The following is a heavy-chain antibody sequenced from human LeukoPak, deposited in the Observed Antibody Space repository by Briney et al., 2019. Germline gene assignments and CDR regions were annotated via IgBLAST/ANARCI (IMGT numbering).Heavy chain of an antibody. D-gene: IGHD1-26*01. CDR1: GFTFDTFW. J-gene: IGHJ4*02. V-gene: IGHV3-7*03. CDR2: IKEDGSEK. Sequence: GGSLRLSCVASGFTFDTFWMSWVRQAPGKGLEWVANIKEDGSEKYFVDSVKGRFTISRDNAKNSLYLQMNSLRVEDTAVYYCASMWAPKWGQGTLVTVSS. CDR3: ASMWAPK.